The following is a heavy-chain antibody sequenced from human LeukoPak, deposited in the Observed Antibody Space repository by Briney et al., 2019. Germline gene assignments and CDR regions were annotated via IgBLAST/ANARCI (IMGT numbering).Heavy chain of an antibody. CDR1: GFSFSSYW. Sequence: GGSLRLSCEGSGFSFSSYWMTWVRQLPGKGPEWVANFRQDERERYFADSVKGRFTISRDNAKKAVYLHMSSLRAEDTALYYCARLSAYYYGSYFYYYMDVWGKGTTVTVSS. CDR3: ARLSAYYYGSYFYYYMDV. D-gene: IGHD3-10*01. V-gene: IGHV3-7*01. J-gene: IGHJ6*03. CDR2: FRQDERER.